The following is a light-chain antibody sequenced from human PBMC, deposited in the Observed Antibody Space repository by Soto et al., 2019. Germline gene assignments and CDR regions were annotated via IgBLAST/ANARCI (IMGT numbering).Light chain of an antibody. Sequence: DIQMTQSPSTLSASEGDRVTIICRASQSISSWLAWYQQKPGKAPKLLMYKASSLESGVPSRFSGSGSGTEFTLTISSLQPDDFATYYCQQYNSYPWTFGLGTKVEIK. CDR2: KAS. V-gene: IGKV1-5*03. CDR1: QSISSW. J-gene: IGKJ1*01. CDR3: QQYNSYPWT.